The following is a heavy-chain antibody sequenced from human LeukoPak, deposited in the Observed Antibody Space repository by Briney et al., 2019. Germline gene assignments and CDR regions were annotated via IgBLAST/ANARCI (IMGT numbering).Heavy chain of an antibody. CDR2: IYYSGIT. V-gene: IGHV4-39*07. CDR1: GGSISSSSYY. J-gene: IGHJ3*02. D-gene: IGHD1-1*01. Sequence: SETLSLTCTVSGGSISSSSYYWGWIRQPPGKGLEWIGSIYYSGITYYNPSLKSRVTISVDTSKNQFSLKLSSVTAADTAVYYCARGASTTHAFDIWGQGTMVTVSS. CDR3: ARGASTTHAFDI.